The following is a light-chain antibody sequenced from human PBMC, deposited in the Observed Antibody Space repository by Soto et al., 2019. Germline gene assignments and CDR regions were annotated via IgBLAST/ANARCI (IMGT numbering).Light chain of an antibody. CDR2: DVS. V-gene: IGLV2-14*01. Sequence: QSALTQPASVSGSPGQSITISCTGTSSDVGGYNYVSWYQQHPGKAPKLMIYDVSNRPSGVSNRFSGSKSGNTASLTISGRQAEDEADYYCSSYTSSSTLLYVVETGTKLTVL. CDR1: SSDVGGYNY. J-gene: IGLJ1*01. CDR3: SSYTSSSTLLYV.